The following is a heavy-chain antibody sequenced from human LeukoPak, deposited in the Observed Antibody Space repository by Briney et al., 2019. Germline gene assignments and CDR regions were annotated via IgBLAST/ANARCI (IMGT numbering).Heavy chain of an antibody. J-gene: IGHJ4*02. CDR3: ARTVVIIHRYYFDY. CDR1: GGSISSGGYY. V-gene: IGHV4-31*03. Sequence: SQTLSLTCTVSGGSISSGGYYWSWIRQHPGKGLEWIGYIYYSGSTYYNPSLKSRVTISVDTSKNQSSLKLSSVTAADTAVYYCARTVVIIHRYYFDYWGQGTLVTVSS. D-gene: IGHD3-3*01. CDR2: IYYSGST.